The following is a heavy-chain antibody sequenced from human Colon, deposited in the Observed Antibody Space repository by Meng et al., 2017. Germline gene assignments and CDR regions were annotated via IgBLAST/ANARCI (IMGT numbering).Heavy chain of an antibody. D-gene: IGHD3-22*01. J-gene: IGHJ4*02. CDR1: GFTFSNAW. CDR2: LKSKTDGGTT. V-gene: IGHV3-15*01. CDR3: TTLISGYRNY. Sequence: EGQLVESGGGFVKPGGSLRLPGAASGFTFSNAWMNWVRQAPGKGLEWIGRLKSKTDGGTTDYAAPVKGRFTISTDDSNNTLYLQMNSLEIEDTAVYYCTTLISGYRNYWGQGTLVTVSS.